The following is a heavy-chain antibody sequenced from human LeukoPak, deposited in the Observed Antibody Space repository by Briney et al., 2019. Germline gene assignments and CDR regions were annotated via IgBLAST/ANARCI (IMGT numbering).Heavy chain of an antibody. J-gene: IGHJ3*02. V-gene: IGHV1-2*02. Sequence: ASVKVSCKASGYAFTGYYMHWVRQAPGQGLEWMGWINPNSGGTNYAQKFQGRVTMTRDTSISTAYMELSRLRSDDTAVYYCARGTRVLWWTTGAFDIWGQGTMVTVSS. CDR2: INPNSGGT. CDR3: ARGTRVLWWTTGAFDI. D-gene: IGHD2-21*01. CDR1: GYAFTGYY.